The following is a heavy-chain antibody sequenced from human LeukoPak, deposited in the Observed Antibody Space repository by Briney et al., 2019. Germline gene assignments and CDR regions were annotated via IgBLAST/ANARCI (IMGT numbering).Heavy chain of an antibody. CDR1: GFTFSSYG. Sequence: QAGGSLRLSCAASGFTFSSYGMHWVRQAPGKGLEWVAVISYDGSNKYYADSVKGRFTISRDNAKNTLYLQMNSLRAEDTAVYYCARIKYYYYYGMDVWGQGTTVTVSS. J-gene: IGHJ6*02. CDR2: ISYDGSNK. V-gene: IGHV3-30*03. CDR3: ARIKYYYYYGMDV.